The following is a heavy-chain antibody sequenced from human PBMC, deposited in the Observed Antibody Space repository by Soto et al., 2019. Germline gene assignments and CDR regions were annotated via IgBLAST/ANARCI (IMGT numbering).Heavy chain of an antibody. CDR2: IYYSGST. V-gene: IGHV4-31*03. CDR1: GGSISSGGYY. Sequence: QVQLQESGPGLVKPSQTLSLTCTVSGGSISSGGYYWSWIRQHPGKGLEWIGYIYYSGSTYYNPSLKSRITISVDTSKNQFSLKLRSVTAADTAVYYCARDRGAAVPAWAGMDVWGQGTTVTVSS. J-gene: IGHJ6*02. D-gene: IGHD3-10*01. CDR3: ARDRGAAVPAWAGMDV.